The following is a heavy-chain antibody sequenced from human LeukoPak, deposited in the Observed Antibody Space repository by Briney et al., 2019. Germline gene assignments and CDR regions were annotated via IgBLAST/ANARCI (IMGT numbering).Heavy chain of an antibody. Sequence: SETLSLTCTVSGGSISSGGSYWSWIRQPAGKGLEWIGRIYTSGSTNYHPSLKSRLTISVDTSKNQFSLKLSSVTAADPAVYSCARDPRLRPGIAAPSWGFDPWGQGTLVTVSS. D-gene: IGHD6-13*01. CDR3: ARDPRLRPGIAAPSWGFDP. V-gene: IGHV4-61*02. CDR1: GGSISSGGSY. CDR2: IYTSGST. J-gene: IGHJ5*02.